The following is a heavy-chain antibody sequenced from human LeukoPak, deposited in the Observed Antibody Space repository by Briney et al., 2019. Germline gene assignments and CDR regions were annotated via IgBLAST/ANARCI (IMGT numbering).Heavy chain of an antibody. CDR3: ARTRRQLVTLYYYYYYMDV. V-gene: IGHV4-4*07. Sequence: PSETLSLTCTVSGGSISGYYWSWIRQPAGKGLEWIGRIYTSGSTNYNPSLKSRVTMSVDTSKNQFSLKLSSVTAADTAVYYCARTRRQLVTLYYYYYYMDVWGKGTTVTVSS. D-gene: IGHD6-13*01. CDR1: GGSISGYY. CDR2: IYTSGST. J-gene: IGHJ6*03.